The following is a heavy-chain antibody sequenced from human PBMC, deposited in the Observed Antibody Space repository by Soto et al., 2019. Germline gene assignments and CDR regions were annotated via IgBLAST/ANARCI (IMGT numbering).Heavy chain of an antibody. CDR1: VYTFTRYG. Sequence: VQLVQSGAEVKKPGASVNVSCKASVYTFTRYGISWVRQAPGQGLEWRGWISDYNGNTNYAQKLQGRVTMTTDKATSTAYRELTSLRADDTAVYFCARDVRGEPGYGGQGTLVTVSS. J-gene: IGHJ4*02. V-gene: IGHV1-18*01. D-gene: IGHD7-27*01. CDR2: ISDYNGNT. CDR3: ARDVRGEPGY.